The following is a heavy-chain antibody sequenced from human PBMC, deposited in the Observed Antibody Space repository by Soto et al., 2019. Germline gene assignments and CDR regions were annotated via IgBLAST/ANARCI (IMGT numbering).Heavy chain of an antibody. V-gene: IGHV3-23*01. D-gene: IGHD2-15*01. J-gene: IGHJ4*02. Sequence: EVQLLESGGGLVQPGGSLRLSCAASGFSIGSSAWTWVRQAPGKGLAWVSTIGGNGVTTFYADSVKGRFTISRDISRNRVFLQMSSLRAEDTALYYCAKSSRYCSGGGCFYYFDYWGQGTLVTVSS. CDR2: IGGNGVTT. CDR1: GFSIGSSA. CDR3: AKSSRYCSGGGCFYYFDY.